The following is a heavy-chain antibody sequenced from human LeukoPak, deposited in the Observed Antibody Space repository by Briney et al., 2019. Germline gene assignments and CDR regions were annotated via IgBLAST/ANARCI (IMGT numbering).Heavy chain of an antibody. V-gene: IGHV3-11*03. J-gene: IGHJ4*02. Sequence: GGSLRLSCAASGFTFSDYYMSCIRQAPGKGLEWVSYISSSSSYTNYADSVKGRFTISRDNAKNSLYLQMNSLRAEDTAVYYCARPLSYYYDSSGPQGYWGQGTLVTVSS. CDR1: GFTFSDYY. CDR3: ARPLSYYYDSSGPQGY. D-gene: IGHD3-22*01. CDR2: ISSSSSYT.